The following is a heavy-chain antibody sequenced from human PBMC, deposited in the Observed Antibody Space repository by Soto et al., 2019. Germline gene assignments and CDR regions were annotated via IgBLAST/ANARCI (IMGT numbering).Heavy chain of an antibody. Sequence: QVQLQQWGAGLLKPSETLSLTCAVYGGSFSGYFWSWIRQSPGKGLEWIGEINHSGSTNYIPSLKCRVTISVDTSKNQFSLKLISVTAADTAVYYCARGRLHLGELSYNYLDFWGEGTLVTVSS. V-gene: IGHV4-34*01. J-gene: IGHJ4*02. CDR2: INHSGST. CDR1: GGSFSGYF. D-gene: IGHD3-16*02. CDR3: ARGRLHLGELSYNYLDF.